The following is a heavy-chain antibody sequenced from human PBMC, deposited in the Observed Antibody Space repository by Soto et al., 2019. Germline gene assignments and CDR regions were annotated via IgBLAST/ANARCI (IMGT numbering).Heavy chain of an antibody. J-gene: IGHJ5*02. V-gene: IGHV4-31*03. CDR1: GGSISSGGYY. CDR3: ARVGGINWFDP. D-gene: IGHD1-20*01. CDR2: IYYSGST. Sequence: SETLSLTCTVSGGSISSGGYYWSWIRQHPGKGLEWIGYIYYSGSTYYNTSLKSRVTISVDTSKNQFSLKLSFVISADSAVYYCARVGGINWFDPWGQGTLVTVSS.